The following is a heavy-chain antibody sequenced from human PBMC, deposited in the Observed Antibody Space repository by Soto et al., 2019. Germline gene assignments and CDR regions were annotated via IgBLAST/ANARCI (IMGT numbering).Heavy chain of an antibody. CDR3: VRERMVYATLGYYYYGMDV. V-gene: IGHV4-30-4*01. D-gene: IGHD2-8*01. Sequence: QVQLQESGPGLVKPSQTLSLTCTVSGGSISRGDYYWSWIRQPPGKGLEWIGYIYYSGSTYYNPSLKSRVTISVDTSKNQFSLKLSSVTAADTAVYYCVRERMVYATLGYYYYGMDVWGQGTTVTVSS. CDR2: IYYSGST. J-gene: IGHJ6*02. CDR1: GGSISRGDYY.